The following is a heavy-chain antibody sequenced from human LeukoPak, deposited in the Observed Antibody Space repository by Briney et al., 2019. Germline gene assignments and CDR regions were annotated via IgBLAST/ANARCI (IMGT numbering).Heavy chain of an antibody. J-gene: IGHJ4*02. CDR3: VRNLDFWGDSEDY. D-gene: IGHD3-3*01. V-gene: IGHV3-74*01. CDR2: INSDGSTT. Sequence: GGSLRRSCAASGFTFSSYWMHWVRQGPGKGLVWFSRINSDGSTTTYADSVKGRFTISRDNAKNTLYLQMNSLRAEDTAVYYCVRNLDFWGDSEDYWGQGTLVTVSS. CDR1: GFTFSSYW.